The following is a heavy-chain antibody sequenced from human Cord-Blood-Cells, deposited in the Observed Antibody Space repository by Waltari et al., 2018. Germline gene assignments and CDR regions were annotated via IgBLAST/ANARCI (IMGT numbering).Heavy chain of an antibody. Sequence: EVQLVESGGGLVQPGRSLRLSCAASGFTFDDYAMHWVRKAPGKGLEWVSGISWNSGSIGYADSVKGRFTISRDNAKNSLYLQMNSLRAEDMALYYCAKASEGAFDIWGQGTMVTVSS. CDR3: AKASEGAFDI. CDR2: ISWNSGSI. V-gene: IGHV3-9*03. CDR1: GFTFDDYA. J-gene: IGHJ3*02.